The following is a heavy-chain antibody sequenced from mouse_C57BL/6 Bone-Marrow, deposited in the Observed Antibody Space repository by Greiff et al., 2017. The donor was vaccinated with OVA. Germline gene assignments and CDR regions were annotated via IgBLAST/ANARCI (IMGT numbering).Heavy chain of an antibody. Sequence: EVQVVESGGGLVQPKGSLKLSCAASGFTFNTYAMHWVRQAPGKGLEWVARIRSKSSNYATYYADSVKDRFTISRDDSQSMLYLQMNNLKTEDTAMYYCVRDRIYYDYDCYAMDYWGQGTSVTVSS. D-gene: IGHD2-4*01. J-gene: IGHJ4*01. CDR3: VRDRIYYDYDCYAMDY. V-gene: IGHV10-3*01. CDR1: GFTFNTYA. CDR2: IRSKSSNYAT.